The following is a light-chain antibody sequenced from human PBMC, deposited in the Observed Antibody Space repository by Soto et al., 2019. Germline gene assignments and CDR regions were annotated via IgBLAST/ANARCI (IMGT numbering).Light chain of an antibody. J-gene: IGLJ1*01. CDR2: DVT. CDR1: SSDVGGYDY. V-gene: IGLV2-14*01. Sequence: QSVLTQPASVSGSPGQSSTISCTGTSSDVGGYDYVSWYQQHPGKAPKLMIYDVTNRPSGVSNRFSGSKSGNTASLTISGLQAEDEADYYCISYASLNTDVFGTGTKVTVL. CDR3: ISYASLNTDV.